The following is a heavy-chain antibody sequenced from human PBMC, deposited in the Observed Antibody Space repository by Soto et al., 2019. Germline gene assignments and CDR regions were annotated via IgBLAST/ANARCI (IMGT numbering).Heavy chain of an antibody. J-gene: IGHJ5*02. CDR3: AKPRSSLEWPPFDP. V-gene: IGHV3-30-3*02. CDR1: GFTFRSYG. CDR2: IKSDGTTA. D-gene: IGHD3-3*01. Sequence: QVKLVESGGGVVQPGRSRRLSCVTSGFTFRSYGMHWVRQSPDKGLERVAVIKSDGTTADYIESVKGRFFISRDNSKKTVYLKMNNLRPEDTGLYYCAKPRSSLEWPPFDPWGQGTLVTVSS.